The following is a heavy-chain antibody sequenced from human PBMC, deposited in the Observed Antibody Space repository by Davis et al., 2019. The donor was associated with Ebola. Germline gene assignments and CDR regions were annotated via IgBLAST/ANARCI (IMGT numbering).Heavy chain of an antibody. J-gene: IGHJ5*02. CDR3: ARDGLVLWFDP. V-gene: IGHV3-7*01. Sequence: GRSLRLSCTASGFTFGDYAMTWVRQAPGKGLEWVANIKQDGSEKYYVDSVKGRFTISRDNAKNSLYLQMNSLRAEDTAVYYCARDGLVLWFDPWGQGTLVTVSS. D-gene: IGHD6-6*01. CDR1: GFTFGDYA. CDR2: IKQDGSEK.